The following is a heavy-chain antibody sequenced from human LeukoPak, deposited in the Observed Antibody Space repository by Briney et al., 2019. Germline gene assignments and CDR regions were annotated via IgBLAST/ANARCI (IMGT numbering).Heavy chain of an antibody. D-gene: IGHD3-10*01. CDR1: GFSFRTFA. Sequence: GGSLRLSCAASGFSFRTFAMHWVRQGPGKGLEWLAIVSSDGNKRYYADSVRGRFTVSRGNYKNTLYLDMNSLRSEDTAVYYCARGPLWVGQVLGDWPDPWGQGTLVTVSS. CDR2: VSSDGNKR. J-gene: IGHJ5*02. CDR3: ARGPLWVGQVLGDWPDP. V-gene: IGHV3-30-3*01.